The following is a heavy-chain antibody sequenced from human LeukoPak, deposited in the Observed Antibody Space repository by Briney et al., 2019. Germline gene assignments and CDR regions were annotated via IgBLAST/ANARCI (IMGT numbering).Heavy chain of an antibody. CDR3: ARGVEPLAANTLAY. D-gene: IGHD1-14*01. V-gene: IGHV3-53*01. CDR1: GVTLTSND. Sequence: PGGSLRLSCAASGVTLTSNDMTCVRQAPGKGPEWVSVLYSDGNTKYADSVQGRFTISRDNSKNTLYLEMKSLSPDDTAVYYCARGVEPLAANTLAYWGQGTLVTVSS. CDR2: LYSDGNT. J-gene: IGHJ4*02.